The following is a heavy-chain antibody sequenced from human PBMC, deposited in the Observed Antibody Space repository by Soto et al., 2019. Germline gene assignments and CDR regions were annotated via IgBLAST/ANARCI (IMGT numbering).Heavy chain of an antibody. D-gene: IGHD2-2*01. J-gene: IGHJ6*03. CDR1: GFTFRSYS. CDR2: ISGDSSTI. Sequence: GGSLRLSCAASGFTFRSYSFNWVRQTPGKGLEWVSYISGDSSTIYYADSVKGRFTISRDNAKNSLSLHMNSLRAEDTAVYYCATRASCTTPICSAPKSYYFRDVGGKGPAVTVS. CDR3: ATRASCTTPICSAPKSYYFRDV. V-gene: IGHV3-48*01.